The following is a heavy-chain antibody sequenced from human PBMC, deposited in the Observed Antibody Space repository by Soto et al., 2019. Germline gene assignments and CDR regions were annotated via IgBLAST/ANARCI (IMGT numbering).Heavy chain of an antibody. D-gene: IGHD3-3*02. CDR3: ARHSLALRKNNWLDP. J-gene: IGHJ5*02. CDR1: GDSIISSDFY. Sequence: SETLSLTCTVSGDSIISSDFYWGWVRQPPGKGLEWIGSIFYLGSSYYNPSLKSRVTMSVDTSKNQFSLRLRSVTAADTALYFCARHSLALRKNNWLDPCGQGIMVTV. V-gene: IGHV4-39*01. CDR2: IFYLGSS.